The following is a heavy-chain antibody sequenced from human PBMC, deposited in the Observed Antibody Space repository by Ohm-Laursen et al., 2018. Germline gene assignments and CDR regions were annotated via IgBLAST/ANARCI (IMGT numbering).Heavy chain of an antibody. CDR1: GLTFSSYA. D-gene: IGHD6-19*01. CDR3: AKAQGYSSGWYDAFDI. J-gene: IGHJ3*02. V-gene: IGHV3-11*01. Sequence: SLRLSCAASGLTFSSYAMSWVRQAPGKGLEWVTYISGSGGNIYYADSVKGRFTISRDNAKNSLYLQMNSLRAEDTAVYYCAKAQGYSSGWYDAFDIWGQGTMVTVSS. CDR2: ISGSGGNI.